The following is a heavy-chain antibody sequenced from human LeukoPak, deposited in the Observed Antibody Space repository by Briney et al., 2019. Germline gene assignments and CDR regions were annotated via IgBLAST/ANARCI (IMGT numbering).Heavy chain of an antibody. CDR1: GFTFSSYA. CDR2: ISGSGGST. D-gene: IGHD3-16*02. Sequence: GGSLRLSCAASGFTFSSYAMSWVRQAPGKGLEWVSAISGSGGSTYYADSVKGRFTISRDNSKNTLYLQMNSLRAEDTAVYYCAGYVWGTYRYTNYWGQGTLVTVSS. J-gene: IGHJ4*02. CDR3: AGYVWGTYRYTNY. V-gene: IGHV3-23*01.